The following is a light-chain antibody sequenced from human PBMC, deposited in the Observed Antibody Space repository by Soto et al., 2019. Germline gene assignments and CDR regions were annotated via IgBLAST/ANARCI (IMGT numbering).Light chain of an antibody. Sequence: QSALTQPPSVSGAPGQRVSISCTGSSSNIGAGYDVHWYQQLPGTAPKLLIYDNMNRPSGVPDRFSGSKSGTSASLAITGIQAEDEADYYCQSYDSSLNASDVFGTGTKVTVL. CDR2: DNM. CDR1: SSNIGAGYD. CDR3: QSYDSSLNASDV. V-gene: IGLV1-40*01. J-gene: IGLJ1*01.